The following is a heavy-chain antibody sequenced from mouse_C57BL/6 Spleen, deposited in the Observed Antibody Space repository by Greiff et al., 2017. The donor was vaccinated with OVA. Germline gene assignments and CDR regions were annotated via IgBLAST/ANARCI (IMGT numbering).Heavy chain of an antibody. V-gene: IGHV1-15*01. D-gene: IGHD2-14*01. CDR2: IDPETGGT. Sequence: QVQLKESGAELVRPGASVTLSCKASGYTFTDYEMHWVKQTPVHGLEWIGAIDPETGGTAYNQKFKGKAILTADKSSSTAYMELRSLTSEDSAVYYCTRTRVYYRYYFDYWGQGTTLTVSS. CDR1: GYTFTDYE. CDR3: TRTRVYYRYYFDY. J-gene: IGHJ2*01.